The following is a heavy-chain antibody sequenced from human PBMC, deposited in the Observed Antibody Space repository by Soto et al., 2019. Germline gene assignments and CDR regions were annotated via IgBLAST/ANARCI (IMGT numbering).Heavy chain of an antibody. CDR1: GYTFTSYY. CDR2: INPSGGST. D-gene: IGHD6-19*01. Sequence: ASVKVSCKASGYTFTSYYMHWVRQAPGQGLEWMRIINPSGGSTSYAQKFQGRVTMTRDTSTSTVYMELSSLRSEDTAVYYCALKSHDSSGSQSGAFDIWGQGTMVTVSS. V-gene: IGHV1-46*01. J-gene: IGHJ3*02. CDR3: ALKSHDSSGSQSGAFDI.